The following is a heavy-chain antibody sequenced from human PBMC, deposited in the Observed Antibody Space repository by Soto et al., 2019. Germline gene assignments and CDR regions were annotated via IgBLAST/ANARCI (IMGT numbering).Heavy chain of an antibody. Sequence: QVQLVQSGAEVKKPGSSVKVSCKASGGTFSSYAISWVRQAPGQGLEWMGGIIPIFGTANYAKKFQGRVTITADESTSKAYMELSSLRSEDTAVYYCARDEPADFYYDSSGAPLDYWGQGTLVTVSS. D-gene: IGHD3-22*01. CDR3: ARDEPADFYYDSSGAPLDY. CDR2: IIPIFGTA. CDR1: GGTFSSYA. V-gene: IGHV1-69*01. J-gene: IGHJ4*02.